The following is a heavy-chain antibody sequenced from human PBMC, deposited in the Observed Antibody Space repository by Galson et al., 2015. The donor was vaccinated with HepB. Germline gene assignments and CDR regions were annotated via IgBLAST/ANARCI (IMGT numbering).Heavy chain of an antibody. J-gene: IGHJ4*02. D-gene: IGHD2-15*01. CDR1: GFTFSSYA. CDR3: AKGVLGYCSGGSCYTPFDY. Sequence: SLRLSCAASGFTFSSYAMSWVRQAPGKGLEWVSAISGSGGSTYYADSVKGRYTISRDNSKNTLYLQMNSLRAEDTAVYYCAKGVLGYCSGGSCYTPFDYWGQGTLVTVSS. CDR2: ISGSGGST. V-gene: IGHV3-23*01.